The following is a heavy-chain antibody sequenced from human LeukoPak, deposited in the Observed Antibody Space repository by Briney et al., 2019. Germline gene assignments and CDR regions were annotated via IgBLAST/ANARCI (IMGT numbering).Heavy chain of an antibody. V-gene: IGHV3-74*01. CDR3: ARDLAYSRLDY. CDR2: INTDGSKT. J-gene: IGHJ4*02. CDR1: GFTFSSYW. Sequence: GGSLRLSCAASGFTFSSYWMHWVRQAPGKGLMWVSRINTDGSKTNYADSVKGRFTISRDNAKHTLYLQMNSLRVEDTAFYYCARDLAYSRLDYWGQGMLVTVSS. D-gene: IGHD5-18*01.